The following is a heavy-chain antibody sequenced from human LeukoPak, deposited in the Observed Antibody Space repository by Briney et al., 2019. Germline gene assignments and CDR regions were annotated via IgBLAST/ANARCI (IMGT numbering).Heavy chain of an antibody. CDR3: ARRGYCSGGSCYSADY. V-gene: IGHV4-4*02. D-gene: IGHD2-15*01. CDR1: GGSISSNNW. J-gene: IGHJ4*02. CDR2: INHSGST. Sequence: SGTLSLTCAVSGGSISSNNWWSWVRQPPGKGLEWIGEINHSGSTNYNPSLKSRVTISVDTSKNQFSLKLSSVTAADTAVYYCARRGYCSGGSCYSADYWGQGTLVTVSS.